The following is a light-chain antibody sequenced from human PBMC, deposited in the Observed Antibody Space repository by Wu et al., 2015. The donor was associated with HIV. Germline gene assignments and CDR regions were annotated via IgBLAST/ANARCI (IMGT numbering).Light chain of an antibody. CDR2: DAS. Sequence: EIVMTQSPATLSVSPGGRVTLSCRASQIIATNLAWYQQKPGQPPRLLIYDASTRATGFPARFSGGGSGTEFTLTISTLQSGDVAVYYCQQYNFWPTFGGGTKVESK. CDR1: QIIATN. CDR3: QQYNFWPT. V-gene: IGKV3-15*01. J-gene: IGKJ4*01.